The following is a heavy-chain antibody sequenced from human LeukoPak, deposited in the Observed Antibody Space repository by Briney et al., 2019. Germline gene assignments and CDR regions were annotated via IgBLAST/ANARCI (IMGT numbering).Heavy chain of an antibody. J-gene: IGHJ4*02. CDR1: GFTFRSYA. Sequence: PGGSLRLSCAASGFTFRSYAMSWVRQAPRKGPEWVSAISGSGGSTYYADSVKGRFTISRDNSKNTLYLQMNSLRAEDTAVYYCAKVERVIVVVITSDYYFDYWGQGTLVTVSS. D-gene: IGHD3-22*01. V-gene: IGHV3-23*01. CDR2: ISGSGGST. CDR3: AKVERVIVVVITSDYYFDY.